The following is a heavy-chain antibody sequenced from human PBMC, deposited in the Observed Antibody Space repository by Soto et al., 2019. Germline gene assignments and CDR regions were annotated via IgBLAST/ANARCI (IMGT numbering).Heavy chain of an antibody. Sequence: ASVKVSCKASGYTFTSYGISWVGQAPGQGLEWMGWISAYNGNTNYAQKLQGRVTMTTDTSTSTAYMELRSLRSDDTAVYYCAVGLLITMVRGVIMYYFDYWGQGTLVTVSS. D-gene: IGHD3-10*01. CDR2: ISAYNGNT. J-gene: IGHJ4*02. CDR1: GYTFTSYG. CDR3: AVGLLITMVRGVIMYYFDY. V-gene: IGHV1-18*01.